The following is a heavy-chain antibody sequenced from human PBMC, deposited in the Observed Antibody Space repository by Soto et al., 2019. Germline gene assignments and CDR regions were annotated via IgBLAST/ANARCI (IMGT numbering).Heavy chain of an antibody. V-gene: IGHV1-69*01. CDR1: GGTFSSYS. D-gene: IGHD6-13*01. CDR3: ARSRGIAAAGPYNWFDP. J-gene: IGHJ5*02. Sequence: QVQLVQSGAEVKKPGSSVKVSCKASGGTFSSYSISWVRQAPVQGLDCMGRIIPIFGTANYAQKFQGRVTITADESTSTAYMELSSLRSEDTAVYYCARSRGIAAAGPYNWFDPWGQGTLVTVSS. CDR2: IIPIFGTA.